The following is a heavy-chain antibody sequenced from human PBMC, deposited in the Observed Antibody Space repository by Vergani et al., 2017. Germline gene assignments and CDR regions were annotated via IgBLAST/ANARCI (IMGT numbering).Heavy chain of an antibody. CDR1: GFTFNNYA. CDR3: ARDEGSVRGPSAFDV. D-gene: IGHD3-10*02. V-gene: IGHV3-23*01. Sequence: EEQLLESGGGLVRPGGSLRLSCTASGFTFNNYAMDWVRRPPGKGLEWLSAISTGGERTFYSDSVKGRFMVSRDNSKNTLYLQMNSLRDEDRAIYYCARDEGSVRGPSAFDVWGQGTMVTDSS. J-gene: IGHJ3*01. CDR2: ISTGGERT.